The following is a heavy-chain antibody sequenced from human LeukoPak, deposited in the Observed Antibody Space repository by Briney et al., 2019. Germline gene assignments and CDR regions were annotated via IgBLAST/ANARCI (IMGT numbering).Heavy chain of an antibody. V-gene: IGHV4-30-2*01. CDR1: GGPIRSGGSS. CDR3: ARGPLHNWFDP. CDR2: IYHSGST. Sequence: SETLSLTCAVSGGPIRSGGSSWSWIRQPPGKGLEWIGYIYHSGSTNYNPSLKSRVSISVDRSKNQFSLNLSSVTAADTAVYYCARGPLHNWFDPWGQGTLVTVSS. J-gene: IGHJ5*02.